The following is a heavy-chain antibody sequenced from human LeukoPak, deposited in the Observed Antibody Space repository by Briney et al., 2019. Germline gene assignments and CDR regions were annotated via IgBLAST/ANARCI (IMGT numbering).Heavy chain of an antibody. D-gene: IGHD4-23*01. CDR3: ARETVVGSYFDY. CDR2: IKQDGSDK. V-gene: IGHV3-7*03. Sequence: GGSLRLSCAASGFTFSACWMSWVRQAPGKGLDGVANIKQDGSDKYYVDSVKGRFTISRDNAKNSLYLQMNSLRAEDTAVYYCARETVVGSYFDYWGQGTPVTVSS. CDR1: GFTFSACW. J-gene: IGHJ4*02.